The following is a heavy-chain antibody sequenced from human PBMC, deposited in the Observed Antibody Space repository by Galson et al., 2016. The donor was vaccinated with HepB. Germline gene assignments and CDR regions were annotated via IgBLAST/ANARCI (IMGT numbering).Heavy chain of an antibody. D-gene: IGHD6-19*01. CDR2: IRGSGTGT. J-gene: IGHJ3*02. CDR3: AQISPVGYNSGWGGSFDI. V-gene: IGHV3-23*01. Sequence: SVRLSCAASGFSISIYSMNWVRQAPGMGLEWVSAIRGSGTGTSYTDSVKGRFTISRDKSKNALYLQMTSLRAEDPAVDYCAQISPVGYNSGWGGSFDIWGRGTMVTVSS. CDR1: GFSISIYS.